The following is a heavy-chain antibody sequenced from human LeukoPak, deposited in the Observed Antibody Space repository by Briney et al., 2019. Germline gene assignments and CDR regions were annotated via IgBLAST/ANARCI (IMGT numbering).Heavy chain of an antibody. CDR1: GFTFSSYG. V-gene: IGHV3-30*02. D-gene: IGHD3-10*01. J-gene: IGHJ4*02. CDR2: IRYDGSNK. Sequence: PGGSLRLSCAASGFTFSSYGMHWVRQAPGKGLEWVAFIRYDGSNKYYADSVKGRFTISRDNSKNTLYQQMNSLRAEDTAVYYCAKDGGSGSRDFDYWGQGTLVTVSS. CDR3: AKDGGSGSRDFDY.